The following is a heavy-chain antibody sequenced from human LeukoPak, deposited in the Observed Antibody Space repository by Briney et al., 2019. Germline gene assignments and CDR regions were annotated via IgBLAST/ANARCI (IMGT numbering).Heavy chain of an antibody. J-gene: IGHJ4*02. D-gene: IGHD3-22*01. CDR3: ARELPPVVKYYFDY. CDR2: TSYDGSNK. CDR1: GFFFSSHA. V-gene: IGHV3-30-3*01. Sequence: GGSLRLSCAASGFFFSSHAFHWVRQAPGKGLEWVAVTSYDGSNKFCADAVKGRFTISRDNSKNTVYLQMNSLRAEDTAVYYCARELPPVVKYYFDYWGQGTLVTVSS.